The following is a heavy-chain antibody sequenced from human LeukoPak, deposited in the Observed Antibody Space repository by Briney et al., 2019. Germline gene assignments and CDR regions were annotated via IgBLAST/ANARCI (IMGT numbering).Heavy chain of an antibody. Sequence: SETLSLTCTVSGGSITSSSYYWGWIRQSPGKGLEWIGSIYYSGTTYYSPSLKGRVSMSVDTSKNQFSLKLSSVTAADTAVYYCARPPGNFGPGRHGAFDIWGQGTMVTVSS. J-gene: IGHJ3*02. V-gene: IGHV4-39*01. CDR2: IYYSGTT. CDR3: ARPPGNFGPGRHGAFDI. CDR1: GGSITSSSYY. D-gene: IGHD3-10*01.